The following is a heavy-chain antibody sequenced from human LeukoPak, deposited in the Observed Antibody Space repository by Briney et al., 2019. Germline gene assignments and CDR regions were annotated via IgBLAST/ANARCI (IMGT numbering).Heavy chain of an antibody. Sequence: GGSLRLSGAASGFTFSSYSMNWVRQAPGKGLEWVSSISSSSSYIYYADSVKGRFTISRDNSKNTLYLQMNSLRAEDTAVYYCAKAYLDGSGSNPCYWGQGTLVTVSS. CDR2: ISSSSSYI. J-gene: IGHJ4*02. D-gene: IGHD3-10*01. CDR1: GFTFSSYS. CDR3: AKAYLDGSGSNPCY. V-gene: IGHV3-21*04.